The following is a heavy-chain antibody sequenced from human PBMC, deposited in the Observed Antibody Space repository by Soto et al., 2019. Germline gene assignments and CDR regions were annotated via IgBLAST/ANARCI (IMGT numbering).Heavy chain of an antibody. J-gene: IGHJ6*02. CDR2: INAGNGNT. CDR3: ARDNGFGESDV. V-gene: IGHV1-3*01. D-gene: IGHD3-10*01. Sequence: ASVKVSCKASGYTFTSYAMHWVRQAPGQRLEWMGWINAGNGNTKYSQKFQGRVTMTTDTSTSTAYMELRSLRSDDTAVYYCARDNGFGESDVWGQGTTVTVS. CDR1: GYTFTSYA.